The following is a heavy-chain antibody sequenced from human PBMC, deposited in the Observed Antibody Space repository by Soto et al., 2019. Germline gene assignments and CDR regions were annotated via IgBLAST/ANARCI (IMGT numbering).Heavy chain of an antibody. D-gene: IGHD6-19*01. V-gene: IGHV3-23*01. J-gene: IGHJ5*02. CDR1: GFTFSSYA. CDR3: ARGTGGSSAWRPLDR. Sequence: VGSLRLSCAASGFTFSSYAMSWVRQAPGKGLEWVSIMSGSGGTTLYADSVKGRFTISRADSNNTVYLQMNSLRDEDTALYYCARGTGGSSAWRPLDRWGQGTLVTVSS. CDR2: MSGSGGTT.